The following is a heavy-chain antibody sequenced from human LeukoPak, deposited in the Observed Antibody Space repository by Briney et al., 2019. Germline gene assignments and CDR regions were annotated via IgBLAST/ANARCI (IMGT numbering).Heavy chain of an antibody. CDR3: AKGGYCSGGTCYPMDV. CDR2: ISGSGGST. CDR1: GFTFNSYA. J-gene: IGHJ6*02. Sequence: GGSLRLSCAASGFTFNSYAMSWVRQAPGKGLEWVSAISGSGGSTYYADSVKGRFAISRDNSKNTLYLQMNSLRAEDTAVYYCAKGGYCSGGTCYPMDVWGQGTTVTVSS. V-gene: IGHV3-23*01. D-gene: IGHD2-15*01.